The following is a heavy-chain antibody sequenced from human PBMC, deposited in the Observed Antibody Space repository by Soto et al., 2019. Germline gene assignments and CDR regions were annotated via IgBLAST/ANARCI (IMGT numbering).Heavy chain of an antibody. CDR1: GFTFSIYA. CDR2: ISGSGVTT. Sequence: HPGGSLRLSCAASGFTFSIYAMSWFRQAPGKGLEWVSAISGSGVTTYYADSVKGRFTISRDSSKNTLYLQMNSLRSEDTAVYYGADDCWFDPWGQGTLVTVSS. V-gene: IGHV3-23*01. CDR3: ADDCWFDP. J-gene: IGHJ5*02.